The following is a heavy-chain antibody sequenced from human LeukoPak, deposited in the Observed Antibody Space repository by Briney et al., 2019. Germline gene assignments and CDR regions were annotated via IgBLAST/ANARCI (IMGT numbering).Heavy chain of an antibody. D-gene: IGHD7-27*01. CDR2: ITTSDGNT. CDR3: AKDGGLWVSAHWGDS. J-gene: IGHJ4*02. CDR1: GFTFSSYT. V-gene: IGHV3-23*01. Sequence: GGSLRLSCAASGFTFSSYTMSWVRQAPGKGLEWVSTITTSDGNTYYADSVKGRFTVSRDNSKNTLYLQMNGLRAEDTAVYYCAKDGGLWVSAHWGDSWGRGTLVTVSS.